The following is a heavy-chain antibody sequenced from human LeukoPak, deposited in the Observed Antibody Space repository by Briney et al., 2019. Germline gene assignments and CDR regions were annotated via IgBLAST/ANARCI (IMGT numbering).Heavy chain of an antibody. V-gene: IGHV5-51*01. CDR2: IRPGDSDI. Sequence: GESLKSSCKASGYSFSNYWIGWVRQMPGKGLEWMGIIRPGDSDIRYSPSFQGQVTISADKSISTAYLQWSSLKASDTAMYYCARNSESTNGWYGEFDPWGQGTLVTVSS. J-gene: IGHJ5*02. CDR1: GYSFSNYW. CDR3: ARNSESTNGWYGEFDP. D-gene: IGHD6-19*01.